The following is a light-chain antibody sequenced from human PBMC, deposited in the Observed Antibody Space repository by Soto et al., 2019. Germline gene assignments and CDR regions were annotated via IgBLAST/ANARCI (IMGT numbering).Light chain of an antibody. J-gene: IGKJ1*01. CDR1: QSIGSW. CDR2: KAS. CDR3: QQYNSDST. Sequence: DIQMTQSPSTLSASVGDRVTITCRASQSIGSWLAWYQHKPGKAPKLLIYKASSLETGVPPRFSGSGSGTEFSLTISSLQPEDFATYYCQQYNSDSTFGQGTKVDIK. V-gene: IGKV1-5*03.